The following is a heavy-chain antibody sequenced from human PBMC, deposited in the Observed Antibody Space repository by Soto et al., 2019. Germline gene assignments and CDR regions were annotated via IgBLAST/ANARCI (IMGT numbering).Heavy chain of an antibody. D-gene: IGHD6-13*01. CDR1: GYTFTSYG. V-gene: IGHV1-18*01. J-gene: IGHJ4*02. CDR3: ARVIAAAGTSDFDY. Sequence: ASVKVSCKASGYTFTSYGISWVRQAPGQGLEWMGWISAYNGNTNYAQKFQGRVTITADKSTSTAYMELSSLRSEDTAVYYCARVIAAAGTSDFDYWGQGTLVTVSS. CDR2: ISAYNGNT.